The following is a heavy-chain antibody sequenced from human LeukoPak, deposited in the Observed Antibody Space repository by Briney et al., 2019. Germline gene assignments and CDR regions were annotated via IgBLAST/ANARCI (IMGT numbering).Heavy chain of an antibody. CDR1: GGSFSGYY. CDR2: INHSGST. V-gene: IGHV4-34*01. J-gene: IGHJ5*02. CDR3: ARHVLLRYFDWLLGHNWFDP. Sequence: SETLSLTCAVYGGSFSGYYWSWIRQPPGKGLEWIGEINHSGSTNYNPSLKSRVTISVDTSKNQFSLKLSSVTAADTAVYYCARHVLLRYFDWLLGHNWFDPWGQGTLVTVSS. D-gene: IGHD3-9*01.